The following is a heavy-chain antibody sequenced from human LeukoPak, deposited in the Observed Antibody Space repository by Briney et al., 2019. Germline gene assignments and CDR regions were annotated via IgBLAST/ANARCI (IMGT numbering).Heavy chain of an antibody. J-gene: IGHJ6*02. D-gene: IGHD3-3*01. CDR2: IYYSGST. V-gene: IGHV4-59*11. CDR1: GGSISSHY. Sequence: SETLSLTCTVSGGSISSHYRSWIRQPPGKGLEWIGYIYYSGSTNYNPSLKSRVTISVDTSKNQFSLKLSSVTAADTAVYYCARDRPTYDFWSGYYPPTDYGMDVWGQGTTVTVSS. CDR3: ARDRPTYDFWSGYYPPTDYGMDV.